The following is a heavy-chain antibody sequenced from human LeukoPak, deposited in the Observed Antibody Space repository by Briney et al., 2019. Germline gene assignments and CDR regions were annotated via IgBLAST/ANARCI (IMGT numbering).Heavy chain of an antibody. Sequence: GGSLRLSCVDSGFTFTNAWMSWVRQAPGKGLEWIGRIKSKTDSETTNYAEPVRGRFTISRDDSKSAVYLQMNSLKIEDTAVYYCTTDLGTYYHGSQRLIPIDYWGQGTLVTVSS. J-gene: IGHJ4*02. CDR1: GFTFTNAW. CDR2: IKSKTDSETT. D-gene: IGHD3-10*01. V-gene: IGHV3-15*01. CDR3: TTDLGTYYHGSQRLIPIDY.